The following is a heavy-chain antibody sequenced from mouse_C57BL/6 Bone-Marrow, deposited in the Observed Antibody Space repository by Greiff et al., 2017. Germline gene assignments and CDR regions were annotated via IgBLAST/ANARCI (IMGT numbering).Heavy chain of an antibody. CDR1: GISITTGNYR. CDR3: ARIYYGNYLYFDY. D-gene: IGHD2-1*01. J-gene: IGHJ2*01. V-gene: IGHV3-5*01. Sequence: EVQLQQSGPGLVKPSQTVFLTCTVTGISITTGNYRWSWIRQFPGNKLEWIGYIYYSGTITYNPSLTSRTTITRDTPKNQFFLEMNSLTAEDTATYYCARIYYGNYLYFDYWGQGTTLTVSS. CDR2: IYYSGTI.